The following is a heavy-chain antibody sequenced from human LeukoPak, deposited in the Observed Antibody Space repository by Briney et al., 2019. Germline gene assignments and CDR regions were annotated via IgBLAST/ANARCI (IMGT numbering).Heavy chain of an antibody. V-gene: IGHV3-23*01. CDR2: ISGSGGTT. D-gene: IGHD3-22*01. Sequence: GGSLRLSCAASGFTFSSYAMSWVRQAPGKGLECVSGISGSGGTTYYADSVRGRFTISRDNSKNTLFMQMNSLRAEDTAVYYCAKDFYDSSGSRYDYWGQGTLVTVSS. CDR1: GFTFSSYA. J-gene: IGHJ4*02. CDR3: AKDFYDSSGSRYDY.